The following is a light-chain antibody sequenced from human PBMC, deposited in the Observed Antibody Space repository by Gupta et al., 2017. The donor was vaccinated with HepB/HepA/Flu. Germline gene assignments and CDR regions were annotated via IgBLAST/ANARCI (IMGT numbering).Light chain of an antibody. CDR2: ITN. V-gene: IGLV8-61*01. J-gene: IGLJ2*01. Sequence: TVTPQAPSFSVPAGAIVTLTCGLSSGSGATSYYPSCYQQTPCQAPRTLIYITNARSSGVADRFPGSGLRNKTAPTITGAQAEDEAEDDYVLYMDSGSGVFGGGTKVTVL. CDR3: VLYMDSGSGV. CDR1: SGSGATSYY.